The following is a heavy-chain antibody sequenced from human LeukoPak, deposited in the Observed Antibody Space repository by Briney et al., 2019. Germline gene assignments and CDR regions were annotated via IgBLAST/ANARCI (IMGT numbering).Heavy chain of an antibody. CDR2: IYHSGST. V-gene: IGHV4-38-2*01. CDR3: ARISRWELTFDY. J-gene: IGHJ4*02. CDR1: GYSISSGYY. Sequence: PSETLSLTCAVSGYSISSGYYWGWIRQPPGKGLEWIGSIYHSGSTYYNPSLKSRVTISVDTSKNQFSLKLSSVTAADTAVYYCARISRWELTFDYWGQGTLVTVSS. D-gene: IGHD1-26*01.